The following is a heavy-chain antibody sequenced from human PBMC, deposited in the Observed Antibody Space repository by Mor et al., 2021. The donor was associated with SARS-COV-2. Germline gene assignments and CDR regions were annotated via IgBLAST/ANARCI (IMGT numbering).Heavy chain of an antibody. CDR2: T. D-gene: IGHD4-17*01. V-gene: IGHV3-23*01. J-gene: IGHJ6*02. CDR3: AKEGPDGGDYVGSYYYNGMDV. Sequence: TYYADSVNSRFTVSRDNSKNTLHLQMNSLRAEDTAVYYCAKEGPDGGDYVGSYYYNGMDVWGQGTTVTVSS.